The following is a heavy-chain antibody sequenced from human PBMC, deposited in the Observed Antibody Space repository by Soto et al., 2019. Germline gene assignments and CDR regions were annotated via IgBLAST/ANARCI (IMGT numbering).Heavy chain of an antibody. Sequence: EVQLVQSGAEVKKPGDSLRISCKGSGYSSTSYWISWVRQMPGKGLEWMGRIDPNDSYTNYSPSFQGHVTISADKSISTAYLQWSSLKASDTAMYYCARLTTSPRPYYYYGMDVWGQGTKVTVSS. V-gene: IGHV5-10-1*03. CDR3: ARLTTSPRPYYYYGMDV. J-gene: IGHJ6*02. CDR1: GYSSTSYW. CDR2: IDPNDSYT. D-gene: IGHD3-22*01.